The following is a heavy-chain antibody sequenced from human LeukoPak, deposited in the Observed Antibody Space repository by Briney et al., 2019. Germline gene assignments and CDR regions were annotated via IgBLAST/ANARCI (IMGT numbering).Heavy chain of an antibody. CDR2: ISYDGSKK. Sequence: GGSLRLSCAASGFTFSSYAMHWVRQAPGKGLEWVAVISYDGSKKYYADSVKGRFTISRDNSKNTLYLQMNSLRDEDTAVYRCARDPDSSGWYRFDYWGQGTLVTVSS. CDR3: ARDPDSSGWYRFDY. V-gene: IGHV3-30-3*01. D-gene: IGHD6-19*01. CDR1: GFTFSSYA. J-gene: IGHJ4*02.